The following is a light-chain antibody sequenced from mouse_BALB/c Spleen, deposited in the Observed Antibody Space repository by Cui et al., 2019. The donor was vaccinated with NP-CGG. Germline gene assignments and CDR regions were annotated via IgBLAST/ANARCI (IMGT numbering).Light chain of an antibody. Sequence: QAVVTQESALTTSPGDTVTLSCRSRPGPVTTRNYANWVQEKPDHLFTGLIGGTNNRAPGVPARFSGSLIGDKAALTITGAQTEDEAIYFCALWYSNHWVFGGGTKLTVL. J-gene: IGLJ1*01. V-gene: IGLV1*01. CDR3: ALWYSNHWV. CDR1: PGPVTTRNY. CDR2: GTN.